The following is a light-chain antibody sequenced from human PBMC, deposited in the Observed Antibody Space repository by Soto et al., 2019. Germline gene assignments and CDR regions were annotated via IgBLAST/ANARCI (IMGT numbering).Light chain of an antibody. CDR3: QLYGSSPPNT. V-gene: IGKV3-20*01. CDR2: GAS. CDR1: QSVSSSY. Sequence: EIVLTQSPGTLSLSPGERATLSCRASQSVSSSYLAWYQQRPGQAPRLLIYGASSRATGIPDRFSGSGSGTDFTRTISRLEPEDFAVYYCQLYGSSPPNTFGQGTNLEIK. J-gene: IGKJ2*01.